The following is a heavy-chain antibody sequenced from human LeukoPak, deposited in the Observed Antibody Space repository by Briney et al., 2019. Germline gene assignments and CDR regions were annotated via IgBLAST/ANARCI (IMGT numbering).Heavy chain of an antibody. CDR2: ITGSTYSS. Sequence: GGSLRLSCAASGFIFSIYCMSWVRQAPGEGLECIPAITGSTYSSYYADSVRGRFTHSKDNSKNTLYLQMNSLRAEDTAVYYCAKASMDTIFDYWGQGTLVTVSS. CDR1: GFIFSIYC. J-gene: IGHJ4*02. V-gene: IGHV3-23*01. D-gene: IGHD2/OR15-2a*01. CDR3: AKASMDTIFDY.